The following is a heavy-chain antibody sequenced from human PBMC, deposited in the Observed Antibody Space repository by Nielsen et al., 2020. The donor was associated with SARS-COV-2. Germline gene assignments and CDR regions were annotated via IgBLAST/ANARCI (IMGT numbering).Heavy chain of an antibody. CDR1: GYTFNSYD. D-gene: IGHD1-26*01. J-gene: IGHJ6*02. CDR2: INTNTGNP. CDR3: AREERQLELPYHFFMDV. V-gene: IGHV7-4-1*02. Sequence: ASVKVSCKASGYTFNSYDMNWVRQAPGQGIEWMGWINTNTGNPTYCQGFTGRFVFSLDTSVNTAYLQISSLKAEDTAVYYCAREERQLELPYHFFMDVWGQGTTVTVSS.